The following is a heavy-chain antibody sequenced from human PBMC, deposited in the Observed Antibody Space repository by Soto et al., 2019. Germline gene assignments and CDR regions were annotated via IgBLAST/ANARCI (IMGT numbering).Heavy chain of an antibody. J-gene: IGHJ4*02. CDR3: ARDYSLAVVAPGY. CDR1: GFTFSSYT. V-gene: IGHV3-30-3*01. Sequence: QVQLVESGGGVVQPGRSLRLSYAASGFTFSSYTMHWVRQTPGRGLEWVADISYDRGDKYYADSVKGRFTISRDNSKNTLYLQMNGLRAEDRSVYYCARDYSLAVVAPGYWGQGILVTVSS. CDR2: ISYDRGDK. D-gene: IGHD3-22*01.